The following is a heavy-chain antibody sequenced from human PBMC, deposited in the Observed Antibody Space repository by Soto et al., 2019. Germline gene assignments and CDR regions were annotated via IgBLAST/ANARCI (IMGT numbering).Heavy chain of an antibody. V-gene: IGHV1-8*01. CDR3: ARGGYYDSSGYYPDNWFDT. J-gene: IGHJ5*02. CDR2: MNPNSGNT. Sequence: ASVKVSCKASGYTFTSYDINWVRQATGQGLEWMGWMNPNSGNTGYAQKFQGRVTMTRNTSISTAYMELSSLRSEDTAVYYCARGGYYDSSGYYPDNWFDTWGQGTLVTVSS. D-gene: IGHD3-22*01. CDR1: GYTFTSYD.